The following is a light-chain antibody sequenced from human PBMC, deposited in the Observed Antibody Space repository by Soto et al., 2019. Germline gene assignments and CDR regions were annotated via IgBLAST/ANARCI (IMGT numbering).Light chain of an antibody. CDR2: KDN. Sequence: YELTQSPSVSVSPGQTARITCSGDALPKKYVYWYQLRPGQAPLLIVYKDNERPSGIPERFSGSSSGPTATLTISGVQAEDEADYYCQSIDGTGSLYVFGGGTKVTVL. J-gene: IGLJ1*01. CDR1: ALPKKY. CDR3: QSIDGTGSLYV. V-gene: IGLV3-25*03.